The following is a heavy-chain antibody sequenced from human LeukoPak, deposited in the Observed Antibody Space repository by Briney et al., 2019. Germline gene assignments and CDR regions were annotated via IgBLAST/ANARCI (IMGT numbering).Heavy chain of an antibody. Sequence: PSQTLSLTCTVSGDSISSGDYYWSWIRQPAGKGLEWIGRISSSGSTNYNPSLKSRVTISVDTSKNQFSLKLSSVTAADTAVYYCARASSGWYGPDYWGQGTLVTVSS. CDR1: GDSISSGDYY. J-gene: IGHJ4*02. CDR3: ARASSGWYGPDY. V-gene: IGHV4-61*02. CDR2: ISSSGST. D-gene: IGHD6-19*01.